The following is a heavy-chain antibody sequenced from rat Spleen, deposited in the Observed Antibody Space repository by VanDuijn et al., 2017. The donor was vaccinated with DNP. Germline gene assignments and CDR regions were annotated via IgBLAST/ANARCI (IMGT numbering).Heavy chain of an antibody. V-gene: IGHV3-3*01. J-gene: IGHJ1*01. D-gene: IGHD1-12*03. Sequence: EVQLQESGPGLVKPSQSLSLTCSVTGFSIASSFRWNWIRKFPENKLEWMGYINNAGSTNYNPSLKSRISVTRDTSKNQFFLHLNSVTTEDTATYYCARGNDGYYPNWYFDFWGPGTMVTVSS. CDR1: GFSIASSFR. CDR2: INNAGST. CDR3: ARGNDGYYPNWYFDF.